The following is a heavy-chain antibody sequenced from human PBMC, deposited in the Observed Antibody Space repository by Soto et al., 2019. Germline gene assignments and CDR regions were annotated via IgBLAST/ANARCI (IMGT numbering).Heavy chain of an antibody. CDR1: GYTFTSYA. CDR3: ARDLAYGIPDS. CDR2: INAGNGNT. V-gene: IGHV1-3*01. D-gene: IGHD2-21*01. Sequence: QVQLVQSGAEVKKPGASVKVSCKASGYTFTSYAMHWVRQAPGQRLEWMGWINAGNGNTKYSQNFQGRVTITRDTSASTAYMTLGSLRSEDTAVYYCARDLAYGIPDSWGQGTLVTVSS. J-gene: IGHJ4*02.